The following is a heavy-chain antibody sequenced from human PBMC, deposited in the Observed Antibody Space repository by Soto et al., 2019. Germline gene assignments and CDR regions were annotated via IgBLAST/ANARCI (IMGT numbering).Heavy chain of an antibody. CDR3: ARDLMQSYGDYLRYYYYYGMDV. CDR2: IWYDGSNK. Sequence: GGSLRLFCAASGFTFSSYGMHWVRQAPGKGLEWVAVIWYDGSNKYYADSVKGRFTISRDNSKNTLYLQMNSLRAEDTAVYYCARDLMQSYGDYLRYYYYYGMDVWGQGTTVTVSS. V-gene: IGHV3-33*01. CDR1: GFTFSSYG. J-gene: IGHJ6*02. D-gene: IGHD4-17*01.